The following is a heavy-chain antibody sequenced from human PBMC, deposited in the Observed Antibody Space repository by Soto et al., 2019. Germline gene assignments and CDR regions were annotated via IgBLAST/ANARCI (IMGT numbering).Heavy chain of an antibody. CDR2: ISSSYYI. Sequence: GGSLRLSCAASGFTFSSYTMKWVRQAPGKGLEWVASISSSYYIKYADSVKGRFTISRDNAKNSLYLQMNSPRAEDTAVYYCARGDVVVLTATSNFDYWGQGTLVTVSS. CDR1: GFTFSSYT. V-gene: IGHV3-21*01. CDR3: ARGDVVVLTATSNFDY. J-gene: IGHJ4*02. D-gene: IGHD2-21*02.